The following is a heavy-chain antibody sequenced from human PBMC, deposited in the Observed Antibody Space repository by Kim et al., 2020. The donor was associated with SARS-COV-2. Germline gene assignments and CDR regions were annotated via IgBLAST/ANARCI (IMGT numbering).Heavy chain of an antibody. V-gene: IGHV4-61*01. CDR1: GGSVSSGSYY. CDR3: ASGYSNYDY. Sequence: SETLSLTCTVSGGSVSSGSYYWSWIRQPPGKGLEWIGYIYYSGSTNYNXPLXXRXXXSVDXXKNQFSLKLSSVTAADXXVXXXASGYSNYDYWGQGT. CDR2: IYYSGST. J-gene: IGHJ4*02. D-gene: IGHD6-25*01.